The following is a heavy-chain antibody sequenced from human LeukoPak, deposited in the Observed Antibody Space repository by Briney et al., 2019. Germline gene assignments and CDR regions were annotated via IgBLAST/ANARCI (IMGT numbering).Heavy chain of an antibody. CDR3: ARDGAVRRKNAFDI. D-gene: IGHD3-10*01. V-gene: IGHV3-21*01. Sequence: GGSLRLSCAASGFTFNTYSLIWVRQAPGKGLEWVSSISSSSSYIYYADSVKGRFTISRDNAKNSLYLQMNSLRAEDTAVYYCARDGAVRRKNAFDIWGQGTMVTVSS. CDR1: GFTFNTYS. CDR2: ISSSSSYI. J-gene: IGHJ3*02.